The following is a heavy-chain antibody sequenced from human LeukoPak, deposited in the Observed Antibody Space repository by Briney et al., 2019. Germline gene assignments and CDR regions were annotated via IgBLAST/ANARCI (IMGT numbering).Heavy chain of an antibody. Sequence: GGSLRLSCAASGFTFSSYSMNWVRQAPGKGLEWVSSISSSSSYIYYADSVKGRFTISRDNAKNSLYLQMNSLRAEDTAVYYCARDRGVHVPVNWFDPWGQGTLVTVSS. V-gene: IGHV3-21*01. J-gene: IGHJ5*02. CDR1: GFTFSSYS. CDR3: ARDRGVHVPVNWFDP. D-gene: IGHD1-14*01. CDR2: ISSSSSYI.